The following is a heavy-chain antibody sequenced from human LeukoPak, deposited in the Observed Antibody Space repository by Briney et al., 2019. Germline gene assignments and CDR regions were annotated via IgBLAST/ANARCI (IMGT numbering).Heavy chain of an antibody. Sequence: SETLSLTCAVSGYSIYSNFYWGWIRQPPGKGLEWIGSIYHSGSSYYNPSLKSRVTISMYTSNNQFSLKLTSVTAADTAIYYCARHDSSGSSGTYYSVDYWGQGTLVTVSS. J-gene: IGHJ4*02. D-gene: IGHD3-10*01. CDR2: IYHSGSS. V-gene: IGHV4-38-2*01. CDR1: GYSIYSNFY. CDR3: ARHDSSGSSGTYYSVDY.